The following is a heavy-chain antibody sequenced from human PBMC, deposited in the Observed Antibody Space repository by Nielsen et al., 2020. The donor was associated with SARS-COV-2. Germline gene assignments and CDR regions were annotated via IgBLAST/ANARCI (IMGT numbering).Heavy chain of an antibody. CDR2: INPSGGST. D-gene: IGHD3-10*01. V-gene: IGHV1-46*01. CDR1: GYTFTSYY. Sequence: ASVKVSCKASGYTFTSYYMHWVRQAPGQGLEWMGIINPSGGSTSYAQKFQGRVTMTRDTSASTAYMELSSLRSEDTAVYYCAREDYYGSGSYYRALYYMDVWGKGTTVTVSS. CDR3: AREDYYGSGSYYRALYYMDV. J-gene: IGHJ6*03.